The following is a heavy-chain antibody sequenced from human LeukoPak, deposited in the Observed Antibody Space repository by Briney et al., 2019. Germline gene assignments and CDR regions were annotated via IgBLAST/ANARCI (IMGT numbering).Heavy chain of an antibody. CDR2: IIPILGIA. V-gene: IGHV1-69*04. Sequence: AASVKVSCKASGYTFTSYGISWVRQAPGQGLEWMGRIIPILGIANYAQKFQGRVTITADKSTSTAYMELSSLRSEDTAVYYCARGRGYGDYVSPFDYWGQGTLVTVSS. CDR3: ARGRGYGDYVSPFDY. CDR1: GYTFTSYG. J-gene: IGHJ4*02. D-gene: IGHD4-17*01.